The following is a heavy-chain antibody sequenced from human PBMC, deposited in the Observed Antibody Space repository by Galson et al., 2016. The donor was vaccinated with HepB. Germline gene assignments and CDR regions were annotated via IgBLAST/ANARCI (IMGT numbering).Heavy chain of an antibody. D-gene: IGHD5-24*01. J-gene: IGHJ4*02. CDR3: ARAPLEMATIQRGYFDY. V-gene: IGHV3-30-3*01. CDR2: ISFDGSNK. CDR1: GFTFSSYA. Sequence: LRLSCAASGFTFSSYAMHWVRQAPGKGLEWVAVISFDGSNKYYADSVKGRFTISRDNSKNTLYLQMNSLRAEDTAVCYCARAPLEMATIQRGYFDYWGQGTLVTVSS.